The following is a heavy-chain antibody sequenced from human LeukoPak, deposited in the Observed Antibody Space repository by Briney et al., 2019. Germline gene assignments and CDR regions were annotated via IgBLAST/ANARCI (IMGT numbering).Heavy chain of an antibody. D-gene: IGHD2-21*02. Sequence: PGGSLRLSCAASGFTFSSYSMNWVRQAPGKGLEWVSSISSSSSYIYYADSVNGRFTISRDNAKNSLYLQMNSLRAEDTAVYYCAKDEVVVVTAIYYYYGMDVWGQGTTVTVSS. V-gene: IGHV3-21*01. J-gene: IGHJ6*02. CDR2: ISSSSSYI. CDR1: GFTFSSYS. CDR3: AKDEVVVVTAIYYYYGMDV.